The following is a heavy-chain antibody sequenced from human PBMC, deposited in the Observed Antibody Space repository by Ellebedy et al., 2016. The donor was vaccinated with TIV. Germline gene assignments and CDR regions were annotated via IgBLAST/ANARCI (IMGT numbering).Heavy chain of an antibody. D-gene: IGHD1-1*01. CDR1: GFTFSTSW. Sequence: GESLKISCAVPGFTFSTSWISWVRQAPGQGLGWVANMKGDGNERYYVDSVEGRFTISRDNTRKSLYLQMNSMRADDTAVEYCTKDGSGTMNFWGQGTLATVSS. J-gene: IGHJ4*02. V-gene: IGHV3-7*01. CDR3: TKDGSGTMNF. CDR2: MKGDGNER.